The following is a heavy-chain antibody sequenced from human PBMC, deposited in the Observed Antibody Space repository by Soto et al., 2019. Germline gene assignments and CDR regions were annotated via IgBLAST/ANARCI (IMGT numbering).Heavy chain of an antibody. V-gene: IGHV4-30-4*01. CDR2: IYYSGST. CDR1: GGSISSGDYY. J-gene: IGHJ6*02. Sequence: QVQLQESGPGLVKPSQTLSLTCTVSGGSISSGDYYWSWIRQPPGKGLEWIGYIYYSGSTYYNPSLKSRVTISVDTSKNQFSLKLSSVTAADTAVYYCARDPSDDYYYYGMDVWGQGTTVTVSS. CDR3: ARDPSDDYYYYGMDV.